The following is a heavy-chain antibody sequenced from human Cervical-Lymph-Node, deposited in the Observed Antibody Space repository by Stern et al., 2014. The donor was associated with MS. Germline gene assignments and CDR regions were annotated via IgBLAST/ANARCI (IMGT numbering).Heavy chain of an antibody. CDR3: AREKSYFDSSGPYDVFDI. V-gene: IGHV1-69*01. D-gene: IGHD3-22*01. Sequence: QVQLVQSGAEVKKPGSSVKVSCKASGGSLSTFALTWVRQAPGQGLEWMGGIIPLFNRANYAPTFQGRVTMTADQSTNTPYIEPASLRFEDTTVYYCAREKSYFDSSGPYDVFDIWGQGTKVTVSS. J-gene: IGHJ3*02. CDR2: IIPLFNRA. CDR1: GGSLSTFA.